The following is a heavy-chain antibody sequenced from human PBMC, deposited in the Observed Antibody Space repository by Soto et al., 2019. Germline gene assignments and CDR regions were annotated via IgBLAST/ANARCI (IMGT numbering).Heavy chain of an antibody. Sequence: GASVKGSCKASGYTFTSYAMHWVRQAPGQRLEWMGWINAGNGNTKYSQKFQGRVTITRDTSASTGYMELSSLRSEDTAVYYCARVPTYYYMDVWGKGTTVTVSS. CDR2: INAGNGNT. CDR1: GYTFTSYA. CDR3: ARVPTYYYMDV. V-gene: IGHV1-3*01. J-gene: IGHJ6*03.